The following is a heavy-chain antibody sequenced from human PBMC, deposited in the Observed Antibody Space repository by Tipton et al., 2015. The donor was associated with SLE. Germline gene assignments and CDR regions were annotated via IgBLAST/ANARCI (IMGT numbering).Heavy chain of an antibody. CDR3: ARAYGSGILSYYMDV. D-gene: IGHD3-10*01. V-gene: IGHV4-34*01. Sequence: TLSLTCAVYGGSFSGYYWSWIRQPPGKGLEWIGEINHSGSTNYNPSLKSRVTISVDTSKNQFSLKLSSVTAADTAVYYCARAYGSGILSYYMDVWGKGTTVTVSS. J-gene: IGHJ6*03. CDR2: INHSGST. CDR1: GGSFSGYY.